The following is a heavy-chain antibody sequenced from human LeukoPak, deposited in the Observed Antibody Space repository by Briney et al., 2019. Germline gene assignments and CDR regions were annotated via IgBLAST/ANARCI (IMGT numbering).Heavy chain of an antibody. V-gene: IGHV3-21*01. Sequence: GGSLRLSCAGSGFIFSSYTMSWVRQAPGKGLEWVSSIGASGGYIYYADSVRGRFTISRDNAKNSLYLQMNSLRAEDTAVYYCAREGGGYNNRGFDYWGQGTLVTVSS. CDR3: AREGGGYNNRGFDY. J-gene: IGHJ4*02. CDR2: IGASGGYI. D-gene: IGHD5-24*01. CDR1: GFIFSSYT.